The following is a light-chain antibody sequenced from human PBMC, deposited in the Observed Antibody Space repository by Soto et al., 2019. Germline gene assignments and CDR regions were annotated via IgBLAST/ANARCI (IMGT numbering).Light chain of an antibody. CDR2: DVS. CDR3: SSYAGSFYVL. J-gene: IGLJ2*01. CDR1: SSDVGGYNY. V-gene: IGLV2-11*01. Sequence: QSALTQPRSVSGCPGQSVTISCTGTSSDVGGYNYVSWHQQHPGKAPKLMIYDVSKRPSGVPDRFSGSKSGNTASLTISGLQADDEADYYCSSYAGSFYVLFGGGTKVTVL.